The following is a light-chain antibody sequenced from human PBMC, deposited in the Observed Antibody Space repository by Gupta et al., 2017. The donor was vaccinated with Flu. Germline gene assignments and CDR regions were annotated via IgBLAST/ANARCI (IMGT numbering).Light chain of an antibody. CDR3: QQYNNWPLT. J-gene: IGKJ4*01. CDR1: QSVSSN. Sequence: PATLSVSPGERATLSCRASQSVSSNLAWYQQKPGQAPRLLIYGASTRATGIPARFSGSGSGTEFTLTISSLQSEDFAVYYCQQYNNWPLTFGGGTKVEIK. CDR2: GAS. V-gene: IGKV3-15*01.